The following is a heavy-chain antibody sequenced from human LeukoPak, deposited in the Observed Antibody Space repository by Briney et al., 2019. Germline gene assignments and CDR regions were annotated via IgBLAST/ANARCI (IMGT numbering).Heavy chain of an antibody. CDR2: IYYSGST. V-gene: IGHV4-39*01. CDR1: GGSISSSSYY. CDR3: ARILSGYDYAFRYYFDY. J-gene: IGHJ4*02. D-gene: IGHD5-12*01. Sequence: SETLSLTCTVSGGSISSSSYYWGWIRQPPGKGLEWIRSIYYSGSTYYNPSLKSRVTISVDTSKNQFSLKLSSVTAADTAVYYCARILSGYDYAFRYYFDYWGQGTLVTVSS.